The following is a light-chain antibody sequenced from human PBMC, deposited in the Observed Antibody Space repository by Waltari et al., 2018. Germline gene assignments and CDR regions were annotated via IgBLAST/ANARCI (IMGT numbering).Light chain of an antibody. J-gene: IGLJ3*02. CDR1: SSDHGSYNH. V-gene: IGLV2-11*01. CDR3: CSYTGSYTLV. Sequence: QSALTQTRSVPGSPGQSVTISCTGTSSDHGSYNHIPWYQHHPGKAPKLMIYDVSKRPSGVPDRFSGSKSGNTASLSISGLQAEDEADYYCCSYTGSYTLVFGGGTKLTVL. CDR2: DVS.